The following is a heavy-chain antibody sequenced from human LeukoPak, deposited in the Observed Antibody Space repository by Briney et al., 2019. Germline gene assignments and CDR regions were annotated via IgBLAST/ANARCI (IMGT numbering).Heavy chain of an antibody. D-gene: IGHD1-20*01. J-gene: IGHJ4*02. CDR2: ISSSSSTV. CDR3: ARLSGRSFDY. CDR1: GFTFSTYS. Sequence: GSLRLSCAASGFTFSTYSMSWVRQAPGKGLEWVSYISSSSSTVYYADSVKGRFTISRDNAKNSLHLEANSLRDEDTAVFYCARLSGRSFDYWGQGTLVTVSS. V-gene: IGHV3-48*02.